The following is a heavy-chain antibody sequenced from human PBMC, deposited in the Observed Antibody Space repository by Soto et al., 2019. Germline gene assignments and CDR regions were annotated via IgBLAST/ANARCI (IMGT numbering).Heavy chain of an antibody. Sequence: GGSLRLSCAASGFIFENFGMSWVRQAPGKGLEWISSISGSGFKKYYADSVKGQFTISRDNSKSTVYLELNNLSAEDTAVYHCAKNQGVELVPLATVDWFDPWGQGSVVTVSS. J-gene: IGHJ5*02. D-gene: IGHD1-26*01. CDR3: AKNQGVELVPLATVDWFDP. CDR1: GFIFENFG. V-gene: IGHV3-23*01. CDR2: ISGSGFKK.